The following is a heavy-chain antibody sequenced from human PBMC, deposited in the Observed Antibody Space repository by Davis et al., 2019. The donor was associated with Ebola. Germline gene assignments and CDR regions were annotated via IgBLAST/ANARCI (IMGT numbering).Heavy chain of an antibody. CDR2: IKQDGSEK. V-gene: IGHV3-7*01. D-gene: IGHD2-2*01. J-gene: IGHJ5*02. CDR3: ASDIVGYCTSTTCHRFEH. CDR1: GFTFSSYW. Sequence: GESLKISCAASGFTFSSYWMSWVRQAPGKGLEWVANIKQDGSEKYYVDSVKGRFTISRDNAKKSLYLQMNSLRAEDTALYYCASDIVGYCTSTTCHRFEHWGQGTLVTVSP.